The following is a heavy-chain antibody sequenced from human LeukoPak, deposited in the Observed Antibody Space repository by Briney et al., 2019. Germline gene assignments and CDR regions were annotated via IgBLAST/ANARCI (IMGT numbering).Heavy chain of an antibody. V-gene: IGHV3-48*03. CDR3: ARGLITSVQL. J-gene: IGHJ4*02. Sequence: LRLSCAASGFTFSSFEMNWVRQAPGKGLEWLSYISTSGSTTYYADSVKGRFTISRDNAENSLYLQMNSLRAEDTAVYYCARGLITSVQLWGQGTLVTVSS. D-gene: IGHD3-10*01. CDR2: ISTSGSTT. CDR1: GFTFSSFE.